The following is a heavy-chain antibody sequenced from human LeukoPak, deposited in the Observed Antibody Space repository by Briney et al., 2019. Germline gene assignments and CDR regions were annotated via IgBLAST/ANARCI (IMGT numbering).Heavy chain of an antibody. CDR1: GYTFTGYY. CDR3: ARDSGLGYCSGGSCYHPLGYYYYYGMDV. J-gene: IGHJ6*02. CDR2: INPSGGST. D-gene: IGHD2-15*01. V-gene: IGHV1-46*01. Sequence: ASVKVSCKASGYTFTGYYMHWVRQAPGQGLEWMGIINPSGGSTSYAQKFQGRVTMTRDTSTSTVYMELSSLRSEDTAVYYCARDSGLGYCSGGSCYHPLGYYYYYGMDVWGQGTTVTVSS.